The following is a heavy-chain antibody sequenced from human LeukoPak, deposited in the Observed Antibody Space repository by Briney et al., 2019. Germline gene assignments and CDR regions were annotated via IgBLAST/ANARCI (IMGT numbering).Heavy chain of an antibody. CDR3: AKDLHLDRPGGIAVAGTHY. D-gene: IGHD6-19*01. Sequence: PGGSLRLSCAASGFTFSSYAMSWVRQAPGKGLEWVSAISGSGGSTYYADSVKGRFTISRDNSKNTLYLQTNSLRAEDTAVYYCAKDLHLDRPGGIAVAGTHYWGQGTLVTVSS. CDR2: ISGSGGST. CDR1: GFTFSSYA. V-gene: IGHV3-23*01. J-gene: IGHJ4*02.